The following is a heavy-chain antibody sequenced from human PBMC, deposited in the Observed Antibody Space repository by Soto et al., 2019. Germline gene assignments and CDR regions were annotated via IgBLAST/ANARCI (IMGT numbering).Heavy chain of an antibody. D-gene: IGHD5-12*01. Sequence: GGSLRLSCAASGFTFSSYGMHWVRQAPGKGLEWVAVISYDGSNKYYADSVKGRFTISRDNSKNTLYLQMNSLRAEDTAVYYCAKSSGSGYDFLGTVDAFDIWGQGTMVTVSS. J-gene: IGHJ3*02. V-gene: IGHV3-30*18. CDR2: ISYDGSNK. CDR3: AKSSGSGYDFLGTVDAFDI. CDR1: GFTFSSYG.